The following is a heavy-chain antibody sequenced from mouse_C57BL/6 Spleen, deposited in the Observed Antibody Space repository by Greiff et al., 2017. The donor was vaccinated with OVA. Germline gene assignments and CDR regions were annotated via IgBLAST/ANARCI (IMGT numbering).Heavy chain of an antibody. CDR1: GYTFTSYW. CDR2: IDPSDSYT. CDR3: ARYSRYFDV. Sequence: QVQLQQSGAELVMPGASVKLSCKASGYTFTSYWMHWVKQRPGQGLEWIGEIDPSDSYTNYNQKFKGKSTLTVDKSSSTAYMQLSSLTSEDSAVYYCARYSRYFDVWGTGTTVTVSS. J-gene: IGHJ1*03. V-gene: IGHV1-69*01.